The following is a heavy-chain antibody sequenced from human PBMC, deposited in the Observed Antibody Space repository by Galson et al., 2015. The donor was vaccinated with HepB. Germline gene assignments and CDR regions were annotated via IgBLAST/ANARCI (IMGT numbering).Heavy chain of an antibody. D-gene: IGHD3-10*01. CDR3: ASGRMVYYFDY. CDR1: TFIFSTYS. V-gene: IGHV3-48*01. J-gene: IGHJ4*02. CDR2: ISSSSSTI. Sequence: LRLFCAASTFIFSTYSMNWVRQAPGKGLECVSYISSSSSTIYYADSVGGRFTISRDNSKKTLYLQMNNLRAEDTAVYYCASGRMVYYFDYWGQGTLVTVSS.